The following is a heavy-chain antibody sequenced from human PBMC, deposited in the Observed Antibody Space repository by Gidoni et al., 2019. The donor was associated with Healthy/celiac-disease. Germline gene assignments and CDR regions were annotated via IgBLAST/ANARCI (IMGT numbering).Heavy chain of an antibody. CDR2: IYPGDSDT. CDR1: SYSCTSYW. CDR3: ASAGFRELDAFDI. V-gene: IGHV5-51*01. D-gene: IGHD3-10*01. Sequence: EVQLAQSGAEVKKPGESLKLSFMGSSYSCTSYWLGWVRQMPGKGLEWMGIIYPGDSDTRYSPSFQGQVTISADKSSSTAYLQWSSLKASDTAMYYCASAGFRELDAFDIWGQGTMVTVSS. J-gene: IGHJ3*02.